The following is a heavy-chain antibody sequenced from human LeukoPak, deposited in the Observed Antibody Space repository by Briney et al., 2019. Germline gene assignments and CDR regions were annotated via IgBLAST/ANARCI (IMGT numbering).Heavy chain of an antibody. CDR3: ARDLARAGTTDPFVK. J-gene: IGHJ4*02. V-gene: IGHV3-21*01. CDR2: ISGSGDYI. Sequence: MTGGSLRLSCAASGFTFSSYSFNWVRQAPGKGLKWVSSISGSGDYISYADSVKGRFTISRDNAKSSLYLQMNSLRAEDTAVYYCARDLARAGTTDPFVKWGQGTLVTVSS. D-gene: IGHD1-7*01. CDR1: GFTFSSYS.